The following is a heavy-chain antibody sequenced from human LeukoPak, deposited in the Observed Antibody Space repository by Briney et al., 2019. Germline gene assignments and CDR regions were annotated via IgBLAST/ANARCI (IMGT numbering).Heavy chain of an antibody. V-gene: IGHV1-18*01. CDR3: ARDQRRYCSSTSCYMSHSRYFDY. J-gene: IGHJ4*02. CDR2: ISAYNGNT. Sequence: GASVKVSCKASGYTFTSYGISWVRQAPGQGLEWMGWISAYNGNTNYAQKLQGRVTMTTDTSTSTAYMELRSLRSDDTAVYYCARDQRRYCSSTSCYMSHSRYFDYWGQGTLVTVSS. D-gene: IGHD2-2*02. CDR1: GYTFTSYG.